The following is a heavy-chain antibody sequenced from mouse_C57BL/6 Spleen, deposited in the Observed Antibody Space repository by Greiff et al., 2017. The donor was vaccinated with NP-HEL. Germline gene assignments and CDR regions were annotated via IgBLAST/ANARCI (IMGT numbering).Heavy chain of an antibody. CDR2: IDPSDSET. V-gene: IGHV1-52*01. Sequence: VQLQQPGAELVRPGSSVKLSCKASGYTFTSYWMHWVKQRPIQGLEWIGNIDPSDSETHYNQKFKDKATLTVDKSSSTSYMQLSSLTSEDSAVYYGARVCGSSYRYFDVWGTGTTVTVSS. J-gene: IGHJ1*03. CDR1: GYTFTSYW. D-gene: IGHD1-1*01. CDR3: ARVCGSSYRYFDV.